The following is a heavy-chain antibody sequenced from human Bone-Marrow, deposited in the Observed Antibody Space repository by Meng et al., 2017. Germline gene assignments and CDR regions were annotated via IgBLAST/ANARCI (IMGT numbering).Heavy chain of an antibody. V-gene: IGHV3-30*04. CDR3: ARASSRGMYYYDSSGYLDY. CDR2: ISYDGSNK. J-gene: IGHJ4*02. CDR1: GFTFSSYA. Sequence: GESLKISCAASGFTFSSYAMHWVRQAPGKGLEWVAVISYDGSNKYYADSVKGRFTIPRDNSKNTLYLQMNSLRAEDTAVYYCARASSRGMYYYDSSGYLDYWGQGTLVTVSS. D-gene: IGHD3-22*01.